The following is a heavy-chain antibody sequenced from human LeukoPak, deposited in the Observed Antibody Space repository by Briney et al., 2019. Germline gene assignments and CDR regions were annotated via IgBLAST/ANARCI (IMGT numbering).Heavy chain of an antibody. D-gene: IGHD6-13*01. CDR1: GFTFTSYA. Sequence: PGGSLRLSCAASGFTFTSYAMSWVRQAPGKGLEWVSGISASGGSTYYADSVKGRFTFSRDNSKNTLYLQMNSLRAEDPAVYFCAKRTAAVGPYFDFWGQGTLVTVSS. CDR2: ISASGGST. V-gene: IGHV3-23*01. CDR3: AKRTAAVGPYFDF. J-gene: IGHJ4*02.